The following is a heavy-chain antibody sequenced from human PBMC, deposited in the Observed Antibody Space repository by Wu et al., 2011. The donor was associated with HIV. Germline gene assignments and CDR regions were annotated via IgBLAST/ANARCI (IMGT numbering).Heavy chain of an antibody. Sequence: QVQLVQSGAEVKKPGSSVKVSCKASGGTFSSYAISWVRQAPGQGLEWMGRIIPIFGTANYAQKFQGRVTITADESTSTAYMELSSLRSEDTAVYYCARAPGGDFWSGDNYYYYYMDVWGKGTTVTVSS. CDR2: IIPIFGTA. CDR1: GGTFSSYA. D-gene: IGHD3-3*01. V-gene: IGHV1-69*15. J-gene: IGHJ6*03. CDR3: ARAPGGDFWSGDNYYYYYMDV.